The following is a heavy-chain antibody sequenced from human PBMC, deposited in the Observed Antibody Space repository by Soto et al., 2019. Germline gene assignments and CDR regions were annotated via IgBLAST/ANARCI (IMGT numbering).Heavy chain of an antibody. D-gene: IGHD2-15*01. CDR2: IYYSGST. CDR1: GGSISSSSYY. Sequence: QLQLQESGPGLVKPSETLSLTCTVSGGSISSSSYYWGWIRQPPGKGLEWIGSIYYSGSTYYNPSLKSRVTLSVDTSKNQFALKLSSVTAADTAVYYCARQNTGGSGWFDPWGQGTLVTVSS. V-gene: IGHV4-39*01. J-gene: IGHJ5*02. CDR3: ARQNTGGSGWFDP.